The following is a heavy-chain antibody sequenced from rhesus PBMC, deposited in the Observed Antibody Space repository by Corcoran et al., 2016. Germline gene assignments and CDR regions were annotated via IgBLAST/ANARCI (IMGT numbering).Heavy chain of an antibody. J-gene: IGHJ4*01. Sequence: DVQLVESGGGLVKPGGSLRLSCVASGFTFSSYEMHWVRQATGKGVEWVTVSSESGVNTYYAESVKSRFTSSRDNAKNSLFLQMNSLRAEDTAVYYCTRGYSWNTNSFDYWGQGVLVTVSS. CDR2: SSESGVNT. CDR3: TRGYSWNTNSFDY. D-gene: IGHD1-20*01. CDR1: GFTFSSYE. V-gene: IGHV3-100*02.